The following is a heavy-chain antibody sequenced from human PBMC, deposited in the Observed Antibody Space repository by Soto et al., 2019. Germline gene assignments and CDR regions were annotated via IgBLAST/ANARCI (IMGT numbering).Heavy chain of an antibody. V-gene: IGHV3-48*02. Sequence: EVQLVESGGGLAQPGGSLRLSCAASGFTFSNYGMNWVRQAPGKGLEWVSYIDSSSRSIYYSDSVKGRFSISRDNAESSLFLQTNSLRDEDTAVYYCARGPYTSTLVTIMDYWGQGILVTVSS. D-gene: IGHD2-21*02. CDR2: IDSSSRSI. J-gene: IGHJ4*02. CDR3: ARGPYTSTLVTIMDY. CDR1: GFTFSNYG.